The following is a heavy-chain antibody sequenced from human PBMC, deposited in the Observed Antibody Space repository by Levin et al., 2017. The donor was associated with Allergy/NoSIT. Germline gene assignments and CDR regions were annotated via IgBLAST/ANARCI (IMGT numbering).Heavy chain of an antibody. D-gene: IGHD2-2*02. CDR1: GFTFSSYW. CDR3: ARDRSGYCSSTSCYIWFDP. CDR2: IKQDGSEK. J-gene: IGHJ5*02. Sequence: GGSLRLSCAASGFTFSSYWMSWVRQAPGKGLEWVANIKQDGSEKYYVDSVKGRFTISRDNAKNSLYLQMNSLRAEDTAVYYCARDRSGYCSSTSCYIWFDPWGQGTLVTVSS. V-gene: IGHV3-7*01.